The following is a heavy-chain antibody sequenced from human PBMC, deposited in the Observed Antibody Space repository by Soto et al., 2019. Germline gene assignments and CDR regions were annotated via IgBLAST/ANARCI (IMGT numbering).Heavy chain of an antibody. CDR3: ARRRPSRRGQLKSSVGYLNYNWFDP. J-gene: IGHJ5*02. D-gene: IGHD6-6*01. Sequence: SETLSLTCTVSGGSISSSSYYWGWIRQPPGKGLEWIGSIYYSGSTYYNPSLKSRVTISVDTSKNQFSLKLSSVTAADTAVYYCARRRPSRRGQLKSSVGYLNYNWFDPWGQGTLVTVSS. CDR1: GGSISSSSYY. CDR2: IYYSGST. V-gene: IGHV4-39*01.